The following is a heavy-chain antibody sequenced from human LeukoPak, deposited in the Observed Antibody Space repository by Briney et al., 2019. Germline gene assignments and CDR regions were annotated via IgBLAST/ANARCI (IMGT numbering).Heavy chain of an antibody. Sequence: SETLSLTCTVSGGSISNGDHYWSWIRQHPGKGLEWIGYIYYSGSTYYNPSLKSRVTISVDTSKNQFSLKLSSVTAADTAVYYCARGKIVATTLDYWGQGTLVTVSS. V-gene: IGHV4-31*03. CDR2: IYYSGST. D-gene: IGHD5-12*01. CDR3: ARGKIVATTLDY. CDR1: GGSISNGDHY. J-gene: IGHJ4*02.